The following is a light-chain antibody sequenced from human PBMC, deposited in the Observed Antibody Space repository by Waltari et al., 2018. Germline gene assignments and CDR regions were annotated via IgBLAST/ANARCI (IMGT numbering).Light chain of an antibody. CDR1: SSDVGFYNL. J-gene: IGLJ3*02. Sequence: QSALTQPASVSGSPGQSITISCTGTSSDVGFYNLVSWYQQHPDKAPKLMVYEVIERPSGVATRFSGSKSGTTAALTTSGFQAEDEADYYCCSYAGRNIWVFGGGTKVTVL. CDR3: CSYAGRNIWV. CDR2: EVI. V-gene: IGLV2-23*02.